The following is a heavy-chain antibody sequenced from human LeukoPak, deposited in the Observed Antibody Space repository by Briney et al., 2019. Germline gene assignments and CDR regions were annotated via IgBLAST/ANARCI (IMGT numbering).Heavy chain of an antibody. D-gene: IGHD3-10*01. Sequence: GGSLRLSCAASGFTFSDYYMSRIRQAPGKGLEWVSYISSSGSTIYYADSVKGRFTISRDNAKNSLYLQMNSLRAEDTAVYYCAREGCYYYGSGGYYCRDFGFDYWGQGTLVTVSS. CDR2: ISSSGSTI. V-gene: IGHV3-11*01. J-gene: IGHJ4*02. CDR3: AREGCYYYGSGGYYCRDFGFDY. CDR1: GFTFSDYY.